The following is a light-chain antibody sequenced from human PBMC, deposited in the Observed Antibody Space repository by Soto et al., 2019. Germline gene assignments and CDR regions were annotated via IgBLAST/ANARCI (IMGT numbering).Light chain of an antibody. J-gene: IGLJ1*01. Sequence: QSVLTQPPSASGTPGQSVTISCSGSSFNIGRNTVNWYQKFPGTAPKLLIYRNIQRHSGVPDRFSGSKFGTSASLAISGLRSEDEADYYCATCDDSLYVFGTGTKLTVL. CDR3: ATCDDSLYV. CDR2: RNI. CDR1: SFNIGRNT. V-gene: IGLV1-44*01.